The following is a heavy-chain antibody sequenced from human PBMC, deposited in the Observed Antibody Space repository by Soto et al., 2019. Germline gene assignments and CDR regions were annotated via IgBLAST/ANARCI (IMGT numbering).Heavy chain of an antibody. D-gene: IGHD2-15*01. CDR3: AKDLRSGGSCYHPDGLCEYYYYGMDV. V-gene: IGHV3-30*18. CDR1: GFTFSSYG. Sequence: GGSLRLSCAASGFTFSSYGMHWVRQAPGKGLEWVAVISYDGSNKYYADSVKGRFTISRDNSKNTLYLQMNSLRAEDTAVYYCAKDLRSGGSCYHPDGLCEYYYYGMDVWGQGTTVTVSS. CDR2: ISYDGSNK. J-gene: IGHJ6*02.